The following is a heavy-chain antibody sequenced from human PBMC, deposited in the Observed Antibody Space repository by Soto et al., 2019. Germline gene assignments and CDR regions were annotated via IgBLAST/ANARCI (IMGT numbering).Heavy chain of an antibody. CDR2: ISSNGGST. CDR3: VRGITMVRGARCLRGNYGMDV. V-gene: IGHV3-64D*06. D-gene: IGHD3-10*01. J-gene: IGHJ6*02. Sequence: PGGSLRLSCSASGFTFSSYAMHWVRQAPGKGLEYVSAISSNGGSTYYADSVKGRFTISRDNSKNTLYLQMSSLRAEDTAVYYCVRGITMVRGARCLRGNYGMDVWGQGTTVTVSS. CDR1: GFTFSSYA.